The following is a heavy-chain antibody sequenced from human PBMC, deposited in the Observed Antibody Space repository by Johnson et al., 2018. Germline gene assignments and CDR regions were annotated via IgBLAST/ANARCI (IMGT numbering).Heavy chain of an antibody. Sequence: EVQLVESGGGLVKPGRSLRLSCTASGFTFSYYWMHWVRQAPGEGLMWVSRINSDGSGTIYADSVKGRFSISRDNADNTLYLQMSSLRAEDTAGYYCVRGEGRGSFTWGQGTMVTVSS. CDR1: GFTFSYYW. CDR2: INSDGSGT. V-gene: IGHV3-74*02. D-gene: IGHD1-26*01. J-gene: IGHJ3*01. CDR3: VRGEGRGSFT.